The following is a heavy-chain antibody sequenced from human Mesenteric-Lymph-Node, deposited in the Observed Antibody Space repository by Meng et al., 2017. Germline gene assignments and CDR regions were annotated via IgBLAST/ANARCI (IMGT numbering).Heavy chain of an antibody. J-gene: IGHJ4*02. D-gene: IGHD2-8*01. Sequence: GRAGDGLCPPGRSLSPSCPASGFTVRSNYMSWVRQAPGKGLEWVSVIYSGDRTYYADSVKGRFTISRDNSKNTLYLQMNSLRAEDTAVYYCATVLPRLLDWGQGTLVTVSS. CDR1: GFTVRSNY. CDR2: IYSGDRT. V-gene: IGHV3-66*02. CDR3: ATVLPRLLD.